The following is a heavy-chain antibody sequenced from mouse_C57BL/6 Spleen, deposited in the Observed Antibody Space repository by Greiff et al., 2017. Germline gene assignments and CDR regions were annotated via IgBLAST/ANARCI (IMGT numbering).Heavy chain of an antibody. V-gene: IGHV1-52*01. CDR3: ARSGRLRDGFAY. J-gene: IGHJ3*01. CDR1: GYTFTSYW. D-gene: IGHD2-4*01. Sequence: QVQLQQPGAELVRPGSSVKLSCKASGYTFTSYWMHWVKQRPIQGLEWIGNIDPSDSETHYNQKFKDKATLTVDKSSSTAYMQLSSLTSEDSAVYYCARSGRLRDGFAYWGQGTLVTVSA. CDR2: IDPSDSET.